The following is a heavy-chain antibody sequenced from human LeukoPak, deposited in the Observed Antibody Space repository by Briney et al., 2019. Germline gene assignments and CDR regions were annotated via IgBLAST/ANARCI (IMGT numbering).Heavy chain of an antibody. Sequence: SETLSLTCTVSGGSISSGGYYWSWIRQSPGKGLEWIGYIYHSGSTYYNPSLKSRVTISVDRSKNQFSLKLSSVTAADTAVYYCARESYSYGSGFDYWGQGTLVTVSS. J-gene: IGHJ4*02. CDR3: ARESYSYGSGFDY. CDR1: GGSISSGGYY. V-gene: IGHV4-30-2*06. CDR2: IYHSGST. D-gene: IGHD5-18*01.